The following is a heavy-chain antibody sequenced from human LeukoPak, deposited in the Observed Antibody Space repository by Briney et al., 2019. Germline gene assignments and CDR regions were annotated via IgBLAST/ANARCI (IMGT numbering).Heavy chain of an antibody. Sequence: SGGSLRLSCAASGFTFSSYSMNWVRQAPGKGLEWVSSISSSSSYIYYADSVKGRFTISRDNAKNSLYLQMNSLRAEDTAVYYCARGSLSGYWFFDYWGQGTLVTVSS. D-gene: IGHD3-3*01. CDR1: GFTFSSYS. J-gene: IGHJ4*02. CDR2: ISSSSSYI. CDR3: ARGSLSGYWFFDY. V-gene: IGHV3-21*01.